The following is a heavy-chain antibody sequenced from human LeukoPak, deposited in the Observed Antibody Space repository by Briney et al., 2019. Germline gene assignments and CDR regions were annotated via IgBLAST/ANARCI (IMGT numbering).Heavy chain of an antibody. CDR3: ARRGDYGDYPTFYFDY. J-gene: IGHJ4*02. CDR2: IYHSGST. Sequence: SETLSLTCTVSGYSISSGYYWGWIRQPPGKGLEWIGSIYHSGSTYYNPSLKSRVTISVDTSKNQFSLKLSSVTAADTAVYYCARRGDYGDYPTFYFDYWGQGTLVTVSS. V-gene: IGHV4-38-2*02. D-gene: IGHD4-17*01. CDR1: GYSISSGYY.